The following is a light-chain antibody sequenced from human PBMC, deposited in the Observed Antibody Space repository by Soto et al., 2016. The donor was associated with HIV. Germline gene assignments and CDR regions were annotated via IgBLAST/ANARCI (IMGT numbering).Light chain of an antibody. CDR2: DES. V-gene: IGLV3-21*03. CDR1: NIGGKR. Sequence: SYVLTQPPSVSVAPDKTARITCEGNNIGGKRVNWYQQRPGQAPVLVVYDESDRPSGIPGRISGSNSDNAATLTITRVDAGDEADYFCQLWDSVGDLYVFGTGTKVTVL. CDR3: QLWDSVGDLYV. J-gene: IGLJ1*01.